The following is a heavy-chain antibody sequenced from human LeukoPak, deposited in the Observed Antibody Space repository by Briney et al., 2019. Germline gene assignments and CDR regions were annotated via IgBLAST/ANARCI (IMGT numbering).Heavy chain of an antibody. D-gene: IGHD6-6*01. V-gene: IGHV3-9*01. Sequence: GRSLRLSYAPSGLIFEEYAMHWVRQVPGKGLEWVSGLSWNSGTIGYADSVKGRFTISRDNFKNSLSLQMNSLRPEDTALYFCVKGSINTSPRGAFDIWGQGTMVTVSS. CDR2: LSWNSGTI. CDR3: VKGSINTSPRGAFDI. J-gene: IGHJ3*02. CDR1: GLIFEEYA.